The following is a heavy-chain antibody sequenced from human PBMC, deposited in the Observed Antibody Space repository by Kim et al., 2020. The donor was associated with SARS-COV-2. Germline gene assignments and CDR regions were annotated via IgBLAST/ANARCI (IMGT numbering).Heavy chain of an antibody. J-gene: IGHJ4*02. D-gene: IGHD3-10*01. Sequence: YAQKFQGRVTITADESTSTAYMELSSLRSEDTAVYYCASGLGERFGECPYWGQGTLVTVSS. CDR3: ASGLGERFGECPY. V-gene: IGHV1-69*01.